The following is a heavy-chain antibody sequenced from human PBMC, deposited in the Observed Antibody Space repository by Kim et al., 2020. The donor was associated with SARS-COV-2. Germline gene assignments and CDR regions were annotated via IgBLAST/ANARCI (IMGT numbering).Heavy chain of an antibody. J-gene: IGHJ4*02. D-gene: IGHD6-13*01. CDR3: ARLIAAAGTGVIDY. Sequence: ADSVKGRFTISRDNSKNTLYLQMNSLRDEDTAVYYCARLIAAAGTGVIDYWGQGTLVTVSS. V-gene: IGHV3-30*07.